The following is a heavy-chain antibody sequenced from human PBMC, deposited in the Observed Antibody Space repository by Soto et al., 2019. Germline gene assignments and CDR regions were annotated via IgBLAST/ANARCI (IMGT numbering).Heavy chain of an antibody. CDR1: GGTFSSYA. CDR3: ARCLSGVGSIASACSHYYYYMDV. Sequence: ASVKVSCKASGGTFSSYAISWVRQAPGQGLEWMGGIIPIFGTANYAQKFQGRVTITADESTSTAYMELSSRRSEDTAVYYCARCLSGVGSIASACSHYYYYMDVWGKGTTVTVSS. CDR2: IIPIFGTA. D-gene: IGHD6-13*01. J-gene: IGHJ6*03. V-gene: IGHV1-69*13.